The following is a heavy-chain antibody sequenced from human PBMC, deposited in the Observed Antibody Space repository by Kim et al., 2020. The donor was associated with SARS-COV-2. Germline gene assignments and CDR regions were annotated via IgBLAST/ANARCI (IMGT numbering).Heavy chain of an antibody. Sequence: SETLSLTCTVSGGSISSYYWSWIRQPPGKGLEWIGYIYYSGSTNYNPSLKSRVTISVDTSKNQFSLKLSSVTAADTAVYYCARDHAGSYYDILTGYYYYYYGMDVWGQGTTVTVSS. D-gene: IGHD3-9*01. V-gene: IGHV4-59*01. CDR3: ARDHAGSYYDILTGYYYYYYGMDV. J-gene: IGHJ6*02. CDR2: IYYSGST. CDR1: GGSISSYY.